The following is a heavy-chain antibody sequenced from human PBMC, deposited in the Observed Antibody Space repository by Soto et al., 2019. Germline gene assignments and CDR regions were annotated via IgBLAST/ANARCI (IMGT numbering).Heavy chain of an antibody. V-gene: IGHV2-5*02. CDR2: IHWDDEK. CDR3: AYTPFVFGSGWNFAF. D-gene: IGHD6-19*01. Sequence: QITLKESGPTLVIPTQTLTLTCTFSGFSLNTRGVGVGWIRQPPGKALEWVALIHWDDEKRYSPSLRNTLTTTKDTSTHQVVLIMTHMAPVDTATYYCAYTPFVFGSGWNFAFWRQGILVTVSS. CDR1: GFSLNTRGVG. J-gene: IGHJ4*02.